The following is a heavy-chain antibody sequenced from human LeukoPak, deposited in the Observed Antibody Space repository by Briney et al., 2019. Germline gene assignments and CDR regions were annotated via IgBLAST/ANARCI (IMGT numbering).Heavy chain of an antibody. CDR3: ARAKHYYDSSGYYF. D-gene: IGHD3-22*01. CDR1: GFTFNNYG. J-gene: IGHJ4*02. Sequence: SGGSLRLSCAASGFTFNNYGMHWVRQAPGKGLEWVAVISYDGSNKYYADSVKGRFTISRDNSKNTLYLQMNSLRAEDTAVYYCARAKHYYDSSGYYFWGQGTLVTVSS. CDR2: ISYDGSNK. V-gene: IGHV3-30*19.